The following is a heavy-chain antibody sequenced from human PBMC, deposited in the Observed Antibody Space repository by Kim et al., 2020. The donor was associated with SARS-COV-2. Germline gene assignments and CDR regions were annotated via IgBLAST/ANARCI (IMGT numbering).Heavy chain of an antibody. Sequence: SETLSLTCAVYGGSFSGYYWSWIRQPPGKGLEWIGEINHSGSTNYNPSLKSRVTISVDTSKNQFSLKLSSVTAADTAVYYCARGRNYGRYYYYYGMDVWGQGTTVTVSS. D-gene: IGHD3-10*01. CDR3: ARGRNYGRYYYYYGMDV. CDR1: GGSFSGYY. CDR2: INHSGST. J-gene: IGHJ6*02. V-gene: IGHV4-34*01.